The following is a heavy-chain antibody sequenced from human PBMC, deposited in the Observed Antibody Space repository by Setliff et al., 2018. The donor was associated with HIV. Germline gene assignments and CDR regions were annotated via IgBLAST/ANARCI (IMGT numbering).Heavy chain of an antibody. V-gene: IGHV3-66*02. D-gene: IGHD6-19*01. CDR3: AREGQWLDGFDY. CDR1: GFTVSSNY. Sequence: GESLRLSCAASGFTVSSNYMSWVRQAPGKGLEWVSVIYSGGSTYYADSVKGRFTISRDNSKNTLYLQMNSLRTEDTAVYYCAREGQWLDGFDYWGQGTLVTVSS. J-gene: IGHJ4*02. CDR2: IYSGGST.